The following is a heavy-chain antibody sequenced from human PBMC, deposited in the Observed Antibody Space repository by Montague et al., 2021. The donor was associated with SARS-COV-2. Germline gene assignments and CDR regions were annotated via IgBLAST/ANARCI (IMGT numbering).Heavy chain of an antibody. CDR2: IFHSGRT. CDR3: ARGGYYDNTGYYSDYYYNIEV. J-gene: IGHJ6*02. CDR1: GGSIDSFY. V-gene: IGHV4-59*01. D-gene: IGHD3-22*01. Sequence: SETLSLTCTVSGGSIDSFYWSWIRRPPGKGLEWIGCIFHSGRTYYKPSLKTRVSMSVDTSKNQVSLRLSSLTAADTAVYYCARGGYYDNTGYYSDYYYNIEVWGQGTTVTVAS.